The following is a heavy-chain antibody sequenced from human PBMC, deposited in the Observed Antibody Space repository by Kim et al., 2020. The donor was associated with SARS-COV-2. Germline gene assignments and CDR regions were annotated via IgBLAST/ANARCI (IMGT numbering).Heavy chain of an antibody. D-gene: IGHD4-17*01. Sequence: TEEYYVDSVKGRFTISRDNAKDSLFLDVNSLRVEDTAVYYCARTHYGDYVWGQGTLVTVSS. V-gene: IGHV3-7*01. CDR3: ARTHYGDYV. CDR2: TEE. J-gene: IGHJ4*02.